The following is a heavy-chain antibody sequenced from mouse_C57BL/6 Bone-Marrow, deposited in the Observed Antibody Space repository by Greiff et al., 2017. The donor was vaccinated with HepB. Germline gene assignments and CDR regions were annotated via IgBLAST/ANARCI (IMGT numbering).Heavy chain of an antibody. Sequence: VKLQESGPELVKPGASVKISCKASGYAFSSSWMNWVKQRPGKGLEWIGRIYPGDGDTNYNGKFKGKATLTADKSSSTAYMQLSSLTSEDSAVYFCARGWLLRYFDVWGTGTTVTVSS. CDR3: ARGWLLRYFDV. CDR1: GYAFSSSW. D-gene: IGHD2-3*01. J-gene: IGHJ1*03. V-gene: IGHV1-82*01. CDR2: IYPGDGDT.